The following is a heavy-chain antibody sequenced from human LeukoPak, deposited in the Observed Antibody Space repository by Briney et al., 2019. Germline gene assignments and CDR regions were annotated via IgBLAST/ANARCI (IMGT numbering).Heavy chain of an antibody. CDR3: ARLTGEDFDL. J-gene: IGHJ2*01. CDR1: GYTLTGYS. Sequence: ASVKVSCKASGYTLTGYSMHWVRQAPGQGLELMGSINPNSGDTSYAQKFQGRVTMNRDTSINTAYMELRSLRSDDTAVYYCARLTGEDFDLWGRGTLVTVSS. CDR2: INPNSGDT. V-gene: IGHV1-2*02. D-gene: IGHD7-27*01.